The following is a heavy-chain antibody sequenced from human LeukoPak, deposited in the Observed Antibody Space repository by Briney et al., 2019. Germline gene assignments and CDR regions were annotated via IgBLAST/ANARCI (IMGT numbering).Heavy chain of an antibody. V-gene: IGHV1-18*01. CDR1: GYTFTSYG. J-gene: IGHJ6*02. Sequence: ASVKVSCKASGYTFTSYGISWVRQAPGQGLEWMGWISAYNGNTNYAQKLQGRVTMTTDTSTSTAYMELRSLRSDDTAVYYCARRAPEGYYYYGMDVWGQGTTVTVSS. CDR2: ISAYNGNT. CDR3: ARRAPEGYYYYGMDV.